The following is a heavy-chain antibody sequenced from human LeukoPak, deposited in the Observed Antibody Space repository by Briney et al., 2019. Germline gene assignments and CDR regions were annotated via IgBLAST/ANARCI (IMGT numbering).Heavy chain of an antibody. CDR1: GGSISSYY. CDR2: IYTSGST. Sequence: SETLSLTCTVSGGSISSYYWSWIRQPPGKGLEWIGYIYTSGSTNYNPSLKSRVTISVDTSKNQFSLKLSSVTAADTAVYYCARRVSEAGTLGLYYYYYMDVWGKGITVTVSS. CDR3: ARRVSEAGTLGLYYYYYMDV. J-gene: IGHJ6*03. V-gene: IGHV4-4*09. D-gene: IGHD6-19*01.